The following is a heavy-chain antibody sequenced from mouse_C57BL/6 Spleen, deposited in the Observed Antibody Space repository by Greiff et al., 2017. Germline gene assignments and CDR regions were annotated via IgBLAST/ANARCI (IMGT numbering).Heavy chain of an antibody. CDR2: IDPEDGDT. D-gene: IGHD1-1*01. V-gene: IGHV14-2*01. Sequence: EVQLQQSGAELVKPGASVKLSCTASGFNIKDYYMHWVKQRPEQGLEWIGRIDPEDGDTKYAPKFQGKATIPADTSSNTAYLHLSSLTSADTAVYYCASPDYYGSSDFDYWGQGTTLTVSA. J-gene: IGHJ2*01. CDR3: ASPDYYGSSDFDY. CDR1: GFNIKDYY.